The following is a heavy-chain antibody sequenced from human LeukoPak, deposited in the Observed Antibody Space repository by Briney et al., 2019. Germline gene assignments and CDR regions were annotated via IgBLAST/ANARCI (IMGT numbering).Heavy chain of an antibody. Sequence: PGGSLRLSCAASGFTFSNYEMNWVRQAPGKGLEWASYISASGSTLFYADSVRGRFTISRDNAKNSLSLQMNSLRAEDTAVYYCARGGGLLGWGQGTVVTVSS. D-gene: IGHD2-15*01. CDR1: GFTFSNYE. CDR2: ISASGSTL. J-gene: IGHJ3*01. V-gene: IGHV3-48*03. CDR3: ARGGGLLG.